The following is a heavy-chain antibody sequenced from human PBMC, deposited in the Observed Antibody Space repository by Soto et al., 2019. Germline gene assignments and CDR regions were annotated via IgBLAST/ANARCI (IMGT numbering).Heavy chain of an antibody. CDR3: ARDQPGYSYGYGLGY. J-gene: IGHJ4*02. V-gene: IGHV3-7*01. Sequence: GSLRLSCAASGFTFSSYWMSWVRQAPGKGLEWVANIKKDGSEKYYVDSVKGRFTISRDNAKNSVYLQMNSLRAEDTAVYYCARDQPGYSYGYGLGYWGQGTLVTVSS. CDR2: IKKDGSEK. D-gene: IGHD5-18*01. CDR1: GFTFSSYW.